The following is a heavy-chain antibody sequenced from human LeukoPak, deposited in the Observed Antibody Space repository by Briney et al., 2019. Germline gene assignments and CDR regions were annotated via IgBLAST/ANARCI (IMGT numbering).Heavy chain of an antibody. V-gene: IGHV1-18*01. Sequence: GASVKVSCKASGYTFTSYGISWVRQAPGQGLEWMGWIGAYNGNTNYAQKFQGRVTMTTDTSTSTAYMELRSLRSDDTAVYYCASTYCSDGSCYWFSLDYWGQGTLVTVSS. CDR3: ASTYCSDGSCYWFSLDY. D-gene: IGHD2-15*01. CDR1: GYTFTSYG. CDR2: IGAYNGNT. J-gene: IGHJ4*02.